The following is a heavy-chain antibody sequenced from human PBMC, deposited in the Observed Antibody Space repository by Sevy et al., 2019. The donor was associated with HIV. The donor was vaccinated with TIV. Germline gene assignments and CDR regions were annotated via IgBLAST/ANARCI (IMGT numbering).Heavy chain of an antibody. Sequence: GGSLRLSCAASGFTFSSYAMHWVRQAPGKGLEWVAVISYDGSNKYYADSVKGRFTISRDNSKNTLYLQMNSVRAEDTAVYYCARDARQWLAAYAFDIWGQGTMVTVSS. J-gene: IGHJ3*02. CDR3: ARDARQWLAAYAFDI. D-gene: IGHD6-19*01. V-gene: IGHV3-30-3*01. CDR2: ISYDGSNK. CDR1: GFTFSSYA.